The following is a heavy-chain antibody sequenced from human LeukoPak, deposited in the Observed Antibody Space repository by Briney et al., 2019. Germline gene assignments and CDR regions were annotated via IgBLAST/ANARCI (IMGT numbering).Heavy chain of an antibody. D-gene: IGHD3-3*01. CDR2: ISGSGDNT. J-gene: IGHJ6*01. V-gene: IGHV3-23*01. Sequence: GGSLRLSCAASGFTFSGFAMSWVRRTPGKGLEWVSGISGSGDNTLYAASVKGRFTISRDNSKNTLYLEMNSLRAEDTAIYYCAKMEWHPLPKYHMDVWGQGTTVTVSS. CDR3: AKMEWHPLPKYHMDV. CDR1: GFTFSGFA.